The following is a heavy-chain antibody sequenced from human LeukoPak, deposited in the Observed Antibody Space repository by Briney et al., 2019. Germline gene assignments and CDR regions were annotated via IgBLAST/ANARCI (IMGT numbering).Heavy chain of an antibody. J-gene: IGHJ5*02. D-gene: IGHD1-14*01. CDR3: ARDGKTTFNP. CDR2: INPNSGGT. Sequence: ASVKVSCNASGYTFTGYYMHWVRQAPGQGLEWMGWINPNSGGTNYAQKFQGRVTMTRDTSISTAYMGLSRLRSDDPAVYCCARDGKTTFNPWSQGTLVTVSS. CDR1: GYTFTGYY. V-gene: IGHV1-2*02.